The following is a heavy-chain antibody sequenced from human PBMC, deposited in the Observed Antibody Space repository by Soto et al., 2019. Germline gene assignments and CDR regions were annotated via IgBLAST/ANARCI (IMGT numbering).Heavy chain of an antibody. Sequence: GGSLRLSCAASGFTFSSYGMYWVRQAPGKGLEWVAVISYDGSSKYYADSVKGRLTISRDNSENTLYLQMNSLRAEDTAVYCCAKGSIVGATKDWFDPWGQGTLVTVSS. CDR1: GFTFSSYG. J-gene: IGHJ5*02. V-gene: IGHV3-30*18. CDR3: AKGSIVGATKDWFDP. CDR2: ISYDGSSK. D-gene: IGHD1-26*01.